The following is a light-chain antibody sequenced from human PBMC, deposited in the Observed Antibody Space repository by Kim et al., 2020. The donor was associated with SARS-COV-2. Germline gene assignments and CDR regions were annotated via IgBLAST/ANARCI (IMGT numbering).Light chain of an antibody. CDR2: YDD. CDR3: AAWDDRLNGPV. V-gene: IGLV1-36*01. Sequence: QRVTIPCSGSSSNIGNNAVNWYQQLPGKAPKLLIYYDDLLPSGVSDRFSGSKSGTSASLAISGLQSEDEADYYCAAWDDRLNGPVFGGGTQLTVL. CDR1: SSNIGNNA. J-gene: IGLJ3*02.